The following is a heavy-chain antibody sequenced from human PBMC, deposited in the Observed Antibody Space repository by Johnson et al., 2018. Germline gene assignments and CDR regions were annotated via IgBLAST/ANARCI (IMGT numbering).Heavy chain of an antibody. Sequence: EVQLVESGGGLVQFGGSLRLSCAASEFTFSSYWMHWVRQAPGKGLVWVSRINSDGSTTSYADSVKGRFSISRDNAKNTLYLQMNSLRAEDTAVYYCTRASTPIAFDIWGQGTMVTVSS. CDR1: EFTFSSYW. J-gene: IGHJ3*02. CDR3: TRASTPIAFDI. V-gene: IGHV3-74*01. CDR2: INSDGSTT.